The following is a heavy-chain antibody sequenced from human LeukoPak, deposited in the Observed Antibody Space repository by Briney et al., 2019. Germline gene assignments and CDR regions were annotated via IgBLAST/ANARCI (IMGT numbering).Heavy chain of an antibody. CDR3: ASNPSSSWYYFDY. CDR2: IYYSGST. CDR1: GGSMNYYY. J-gene: IGHJ4*02. Sequence: PSETLSLTCTVSGGSMNYYYWTWIRQPPGKGLEWIGSIYYSGSTYYNPSLKSRVTISVDTSKNQFSLKLSSVTAADTAVYYCASNPSSSWYYFDYWGQGTLVTVSS. D-gene: IGHD6-13*01. V-gene: IGHV4-59*05.